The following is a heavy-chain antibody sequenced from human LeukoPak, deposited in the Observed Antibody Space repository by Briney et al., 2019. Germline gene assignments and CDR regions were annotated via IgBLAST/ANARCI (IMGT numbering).Heavy chain of an antibody. Sequence: PSETLSLTCAVYGGSFSGYYWSWIRQPPGKGLEWIGSIYYSGSTYYNPSLKSRVTISVDTSKNQFSLKLSSVTAADTAVYYCARDMIVVVTSGYFDYWGQGTLVTVSS. V-gene: IGHV4-34*01. CDR3: ARDMIVVVTSGYFDY. J-gene: IGHJ4*02. CDR1: GGSFSGYY. D-gene: IGHD3-22*01. CDR2: IYYSGST.